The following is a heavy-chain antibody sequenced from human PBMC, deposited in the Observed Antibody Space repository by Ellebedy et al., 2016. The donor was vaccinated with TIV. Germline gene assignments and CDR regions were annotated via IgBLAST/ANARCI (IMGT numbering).Heavy chain of an antibody. D-gene: IGHD4-11*01. CDR1: GFTFSTFT. V-gene: IGHV3-21*01. CDR2: INPISSHM. Sequence: GGSLRLSXAASGFTFSTFTMNWVCQDPGQGLEWVSSINPISSHMFYADSLEGRFTISRDNAKYSLYLQMNSLRAEDTAVYYCAREDYRTFDPWGQGTLVTVSS. CDR3: AREDYRTFDP. J-gene: IGHJ5*02.